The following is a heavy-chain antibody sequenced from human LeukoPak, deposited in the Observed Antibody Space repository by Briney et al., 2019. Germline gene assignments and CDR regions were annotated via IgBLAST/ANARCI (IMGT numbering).Heavy chain of an antibody. J-gene: IGHJ3*02. CDR2: IYYSGST. V-gene: IGHV4-59*01. CDR1: GGSISSYY. Sequence: SETLSLTCTVSGGSISSYYWSWLRQPPGKGLEWIGYIYYSGSTNYNPSLKSRVTISVDTSKNQFSLKLSSVTAADTAVYYCARDPSTSAFDIWGQGTMVTVSS. D-gene: IGHD5-24*01. CDR3: ARDPSTSAFDI.